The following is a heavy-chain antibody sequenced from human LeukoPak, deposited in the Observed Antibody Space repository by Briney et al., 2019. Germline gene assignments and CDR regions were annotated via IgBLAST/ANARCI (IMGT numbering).Heavy chain of an antibody. CDR3: ARDPVGLATTSGDY. CDR2: INPNSGGT. Sequence: ASVKVSCKASGYTFTGYYMHWVRQAPGQGLEWMGWINPNSGGTNYAQKFQGRVTMTRDTSISTAYMELSRLRSDDTAVYYCARDPVGLATTSGDYWGQGTLVTVSS. J-gene: IGHJ4*02. CDR1: GYTFTGYY. V-gene: IGHV1-2*02. D-gene: IGHD3-10*01.